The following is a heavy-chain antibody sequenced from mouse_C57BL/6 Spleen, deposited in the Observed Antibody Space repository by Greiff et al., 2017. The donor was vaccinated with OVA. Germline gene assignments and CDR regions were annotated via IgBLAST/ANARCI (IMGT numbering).Heavy chain of an antibody. V-gene: IGHV5-9-1*02. Sequence: EVKLQESGEGLVKPGGSLKLSCAASGFTFSSYAMSWVRQTPEQRLEWVAYISSGGDYIYYADTVKGRFTISRDNARNTLYLQMSSLKSEDTAMYYCTREGYYGSSYDYWGQGTTLTVSS. CDR2: ISSGGDYI. D-gene: IGHD1-1*01. J-gene: IGHJ2*01. CDR1: GFTFSSYA. CDR3: TREGYYGSSYDY.